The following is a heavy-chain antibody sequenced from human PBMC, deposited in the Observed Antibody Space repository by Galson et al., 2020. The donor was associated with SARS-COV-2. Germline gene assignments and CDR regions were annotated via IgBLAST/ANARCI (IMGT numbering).Heavy chain of an antibody. V-gene: IGHV3-48*03. CDR3: ARAGSYGVRAGYYYGMDV. CDR1: GFTFSSYE. Sequence: GESLKISCAASGFTFSSYEMNWVRQAPGKGLEWVSYISSSGSTIYYADSVKGRFTISRDNAKNSLYLQMNSLRAEDTAVYYCARAGSYGVRAGYYYGMDVWGQGTTVTVSS. CDR2: ISSSGSTI. D-gene: IGHD4-17*01. J-gene: IGHJ6*02.